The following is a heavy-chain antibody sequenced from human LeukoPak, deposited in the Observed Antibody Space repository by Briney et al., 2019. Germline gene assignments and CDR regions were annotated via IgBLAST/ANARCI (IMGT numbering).Heavy chain of an antibody. CDR1: GYNFSRYW. V-gene: IGHV5-51*01. CDR2: IYPGDSET. D-gene: IGHD3-10*01. J-gene: IGHJ4*02. CDR3: AKGSGSYYKVPFDY. Sequence: GESLRFSCKGSGYNFSRYWIGWVREMAGKGLEWMGIIYPGDSETRYSPSFQGQVTISADKSINTAYLQWSSLKASDTAMYYCAKGSGSYYKVPFDYWGQGTLVTVSS.